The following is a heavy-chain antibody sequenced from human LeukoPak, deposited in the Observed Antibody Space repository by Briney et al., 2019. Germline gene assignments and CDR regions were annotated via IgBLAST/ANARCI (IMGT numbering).Heavy chain of an antibody. CDR3: ARDPEYSSSWYFWFDP. V-gene: IGHV3-11*01. Sequence: PGGSLRLSCAASGFTFSDYYMSWIRQALGKGLEWVSYISSSGGVIYYADSVKGRFTISRDNAKNSLYLQMNSLRADDTAVYYCARDPEYSSSWYFWFDPWGQGTLVTVSS. D-gene: IGHD6-13*01. CDR2: ISSSGGVI. J-gene: IGHJ5*02. CDR1: GFTFSDYY.